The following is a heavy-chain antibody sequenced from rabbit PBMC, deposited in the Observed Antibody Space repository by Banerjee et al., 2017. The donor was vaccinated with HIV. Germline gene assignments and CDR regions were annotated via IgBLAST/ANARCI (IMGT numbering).Heavy chain of an antibody. D-gene: IGHD7-1*01. CDR3: ARNPGYGNDGYDL. Sequence: QSLEESGGDLVQPEGSLTLTCKASGFDLSSGYDMCWVRQAPGKGLEWIGCINTGSSDSTYYASWAKGRFTISKTSSTTVTLQMTSLTAADTATYFCARNPGYGNDGYDLWGPGTLVTVS. CDR1: GFDLSSGYD. CDR2: INTGSSDST. J-gene: IGHJ4*01. V-gene: IGHV1S40*01.